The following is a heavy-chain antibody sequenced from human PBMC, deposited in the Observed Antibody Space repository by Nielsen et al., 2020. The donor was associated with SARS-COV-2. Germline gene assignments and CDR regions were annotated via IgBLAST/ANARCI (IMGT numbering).Heavy chain of an antibody. J-gene: IGHJ4*02. Sequence: ASVKVSCKASGYSFSRYPMNWVRQAPGQGLEWMGWINTHTGNPTNAQGFTGRFVFSLDTSVSTAYLQISSLRAEDTAVYYCARDRGDGYNSGVDYWGQGTLVTVSS. CDR2: INTHTGNP. CDR1: GYSFSRYP. D-gene: IGHD5-24*01. V-gene: IGHV7-4-1*02. CDR3: ARDRGDGYNSGVDY.